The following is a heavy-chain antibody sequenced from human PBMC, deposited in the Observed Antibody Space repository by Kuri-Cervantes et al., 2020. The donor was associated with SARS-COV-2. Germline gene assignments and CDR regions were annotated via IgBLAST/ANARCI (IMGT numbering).Heavy chain of an antibody. CDR1: GGSISSHY. CDR3: ARDVVHTYGWRAFDY. J-gene: IGHJ4*02. D-gene: IGHD5-18*01. V-gene: IGHV4-4*08. CDR2: VYSSGST. Sequence: SETLSLTCTVSGGSISSHYWSWIRQPPGKGLEWIGYVYSSGSTNYSPSLKSRVTISVDTSKNQFSLRLTSVTAADTAVYYCARDVVHTYGWRAFDYWGQGSLVTVSS.